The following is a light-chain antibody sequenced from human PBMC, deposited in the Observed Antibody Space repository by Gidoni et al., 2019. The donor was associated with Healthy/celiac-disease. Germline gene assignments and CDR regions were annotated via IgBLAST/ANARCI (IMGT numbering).Light chain of an antibody. V-gene: IGKV3-20*01. CDR2: GAF. J-gene: IGKJ1*01. CDR1: ESVSNY. CDR3: QQYGTSPAT. Sequence: ELVLPQSPGTLSLSPGERATLSCRASESVSNYLAWYQHKAGQAPRLLIHGAFSRANGIADRFSGSGSGTEFTLTISRLEPEDFAVYHCQQYGTSPATFGQGTKVEIK.